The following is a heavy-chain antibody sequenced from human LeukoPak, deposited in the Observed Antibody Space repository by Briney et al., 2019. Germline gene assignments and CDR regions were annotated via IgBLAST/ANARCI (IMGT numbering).Heavy chain of an antibody. J-gene: IGHJ4*02. CDR3: AKVGAYGDYARHDY. V-gene: IGHV4-38-2*01. CDR1: GYSIRSGSY. D-gene: IGHD4-17*01. Sequence: SETLSLTCDVSGYSIRSGSYWGWIRQPPGKGLEWIGCTFHSGDTYHNPSLKSRVTISADPSKNQFSLKLTSVTAADTAVYYCAKVGAYGDYARHDYWGQGTLVTVSS. CDR2: TFHSGDT.